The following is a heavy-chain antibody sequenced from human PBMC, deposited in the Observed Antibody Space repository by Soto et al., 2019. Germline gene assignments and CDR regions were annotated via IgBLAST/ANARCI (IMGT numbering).Heavy chain of an antibody. CDR3: ARDSSSSDYYYYCGMDV. CDR1: GYTFTSYG. V-gene: IGHV1-18*01. Sequence: QVQLVQSGAEVKKPGASVKVSCKASGYTFTSYGISWVRQAPGQGLEWMGWISAYNGNTNYAQKLQGRVTMTTDTSTSTAYMELRSLRSDDTAVYYCARDSSSSDYYYYCGMDVWGQGTTVTVSS. D-gene: IGHD6-6*01. CDR2: ISAYNGNT. J-gene: IGHJ6*02.